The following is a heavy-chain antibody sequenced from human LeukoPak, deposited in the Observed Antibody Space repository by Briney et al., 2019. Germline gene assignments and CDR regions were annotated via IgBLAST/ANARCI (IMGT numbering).Heavy chain of an antibody. CDR3: ARYCSSTSCYTFYSYYYYGMDV. CDR1: GFTFSSYA. CDR2: ISGSGGST. V-gene: IGHV3-23*01. Sequence: GGSLRLSCAASGFTFSSYAMSWVRQAPGKGLEWVSAISGSGGSTYYADSVKGRFTISRDNSMNTLYLQMNSLRAEDTAVYYCARYCSSTSCYTFYSYYYYGMDVWGQGTTVTVSS. D-gene: IGHD2-2*02. J-gene: IGHJ6*02.